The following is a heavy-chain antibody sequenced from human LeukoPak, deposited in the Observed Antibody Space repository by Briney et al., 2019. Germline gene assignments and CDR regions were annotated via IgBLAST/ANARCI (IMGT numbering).Heavy chain of an antibody. CDR3: ASGSDDFWSGYYPFDY. D-gene: IGHD3-3*01. V-gene: IGHV4-61*02. CDR1: GGSISSGSYY. CDR2: IYTSRST. J-gene: IGHJ4*02. Sequence: SQTLSLTCTVSGGSISSGSYYWSWIRQPAGKGLEWIGRIYTSRSTNYNPSLKSRVTISVDTSKNQFSLKLSSVTAADTAVYYCASGSDDFWSGYYPFDYWGQGTLVTVSS.